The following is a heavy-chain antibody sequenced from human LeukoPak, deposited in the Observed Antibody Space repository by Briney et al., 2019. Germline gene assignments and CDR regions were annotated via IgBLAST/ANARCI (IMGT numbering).Heavy chain of an antibody. CDR3: ARDTGNWYFGL. Sequence: ASVKVSCKTSGYTFTSFYMHWVRQAPGQGLEWMGIVNPRDGTTKYVQKFEGRVTMTRDTSTSTFYMELSSLRSEDTAVYYCARDTGNWYFGLWGRGTLLTVS. V-gene: IGHV1-46*01. CDR2: VNPRDGTT. CDR1: GYTFTSFY. J-gene: IGHJ2*01. D-gene: IGHD4-17*01.